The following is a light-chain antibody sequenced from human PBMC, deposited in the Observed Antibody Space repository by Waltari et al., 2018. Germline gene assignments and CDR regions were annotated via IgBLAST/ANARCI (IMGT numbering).Light chain of an antibody. Sequence: EIVLTQSPGTLSLSPGERATLSCRASQSVSSGYLAWYQQKPGQAPRPLIYGASSRATGIPDRFSGSGSGTDFTLTISRLEPEDFAVYYCQQYDSSPWTFGQGTKVEIK. V-gene: IGKV3-20*01. CDR3: QQYDSSPWT. CDR1: QSVSSGY. CDR2: GAS. J-gene: IGKJ1*01.